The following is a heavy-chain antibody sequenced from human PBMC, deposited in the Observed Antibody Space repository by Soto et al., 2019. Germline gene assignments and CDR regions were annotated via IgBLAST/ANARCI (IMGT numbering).Heavy chain of an antibody. J-gene: IGHJ4*02. CDR1: GESFSGYY. D-gene: IGHD3-9*01. Sequence: QVQLQQWGAGLLKPSETLSLTCAVYGESFSGYYWSWIRQPPGKGLEWIGEINRSRSTNHNPSLKSQVTISVDTSKNHFSLKLNSVTAADTAVYYCARGWVGTGSHYFRFWGQGTLVTVSS. CDR2: INRSRST. V-gene: IGHV4-34*01. CDR3: ARGWVGTGSHYFRF.